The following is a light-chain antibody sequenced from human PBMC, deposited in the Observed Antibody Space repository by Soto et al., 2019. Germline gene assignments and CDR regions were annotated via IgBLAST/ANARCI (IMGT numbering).Light chain of an antibody. CDR1: QSLLHSNGYNC. V-gene: IGKV2-28*01. Sequence: DIVMTQSPPSLPVTPGEPASISCRSSQSLLHSNGYNCLDWYLQKPGQSPQLLIYLGSNRSSGVPDRFSGSGSGTDFTLEISRVETDDVGIYYCMQSTQLPPTFGQGTRLEI. J-gene: IGKJ5*01. CDR2: LGS. CDR3: MQSTQLPPT.